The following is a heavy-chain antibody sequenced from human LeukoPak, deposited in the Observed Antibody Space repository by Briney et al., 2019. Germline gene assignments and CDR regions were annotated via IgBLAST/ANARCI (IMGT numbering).Heavy chain of an antibody. CDR1: GGTISSYH. D-gene: IGHD2-8*02. J-gene: IGHJ4*02. Sequence: SETLSLTCTVSGGTISSYHWSWIRQPPGKGLEWIVYISNSGGTNYNPSLKSRLTISEDTSKNHFSLKLSSVTAAYTAVYYCARYCTVGSCLDYWGQGTLVTVSS. V-gene: IGHV4-59*08. CDR3: ARYCTVGSCLDY. CDR2: ISNSGGT.